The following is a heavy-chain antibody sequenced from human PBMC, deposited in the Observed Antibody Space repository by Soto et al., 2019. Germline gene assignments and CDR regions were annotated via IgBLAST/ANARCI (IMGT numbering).Heavy chain of an antibody. CDR1: GYTFTSYG. J-gene: IGHJ3*02. D-gene: IGHD3-10*01. CDR2: ISAYNGNT. Sequence: ASVKVSCKASGYTFTSYGISWVRQAPGQGLEWMGWISAYNGNTNYAQKLQGRVTMTTDTSTSTAYMELRSLRSDDTAVYYCAREVSLSTLLWFGEKGDAFDIWGQGTMVTVSS. CDR3: AREVSLSTLLWFGEKGDAFDI. V-gene: IGHV1-18*01.